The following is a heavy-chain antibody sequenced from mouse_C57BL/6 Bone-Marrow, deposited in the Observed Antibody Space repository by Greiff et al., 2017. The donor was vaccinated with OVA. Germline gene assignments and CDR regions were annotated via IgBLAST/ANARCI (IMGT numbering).Heavy chain of an antibody. CDR2: IDPSDSYT. V-gene: IGHV1-50*01. J-gene: IGHJ1*03. D-gene: IGHD1-1*01. CDR3: AHGSSYGYFDV. CDR1: GYTFTSYW. Sequence: QVQLKQPGAELVKPGASVKLSCKASGYTFTSYWMQWVKQRPGQGLEWIGEIDPSDSYTNYNQKFKGKATLTVDTASSTAYMQLSSLTSEDSAVYYCAHGSSYGYFDVWGTGTTVTVSS.